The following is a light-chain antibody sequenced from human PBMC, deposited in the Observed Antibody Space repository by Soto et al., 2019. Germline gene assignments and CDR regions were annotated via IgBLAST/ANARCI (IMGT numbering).Light chain of an antibody. CDR3: CSYAGTGTYV. CDR2: EGS. V-gene: IGLV2-23*01. CDR1: SSDVGSYNV. Sequence: QSALTQPASVSGSPGQSITISCTGTSSDVGSYNVVSWYQQHPGKAPKLMIYEGSKRPSGVSNRFSGSKSGNTASLTISGLQAEDEADYYCCSYAGTGTYVFGTGTKLPVL. J-gene: IGLJ1*01.